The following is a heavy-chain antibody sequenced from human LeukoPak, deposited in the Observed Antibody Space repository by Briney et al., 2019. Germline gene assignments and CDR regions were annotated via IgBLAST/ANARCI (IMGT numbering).Heavy chain of an antibody. CDR2: IYYSGST. CDR1: GFTFGDEY. Sequence: LRLSCAASGFTFGDEYMNWIRQAPGKGLEWIGYIYYSGSTYYNPSLKSRVTISVDTSKNQFSLKLSSVTAADTAVYYCARDGIHYSSGWYYAFDIWGQGTMVTVSS. CDR3: ARDGIHYSSGWYYAFDI. J-gene: IGHJ3*02. V-gene: IGHV4-30-4*08. D-gene: IGHD6-19*01.